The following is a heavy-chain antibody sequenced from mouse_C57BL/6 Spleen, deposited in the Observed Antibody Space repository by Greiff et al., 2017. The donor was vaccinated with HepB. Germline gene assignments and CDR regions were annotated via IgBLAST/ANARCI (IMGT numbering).Heavy chain of an antibody. J-gene: IGHJ4*01. V-gene: IGHV1-53*01. CDR3: ARSHDGTTWRYAMDY. D-gene: IGHD2-3*01. CDR2: INPSNGGT. Sequence: QVQLQQPGTELVKPGASVKLSCKASGYTFTSYWMHWVKQRPGQGLEWIGNINPSNGGTNYNEKLKSKAKLTVDKSTSTAYMQLSSLSSEDSAVYYFARSHDGTTWRYAMDYWVQGTSVTVSS. CDR1: GYTFTSYW.